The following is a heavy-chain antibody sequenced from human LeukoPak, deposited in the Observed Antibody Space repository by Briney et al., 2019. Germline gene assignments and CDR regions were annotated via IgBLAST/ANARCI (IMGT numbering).Heavy chain of an antibody. D-gene: IGHD3-3*01. CDR2: ISYDGSNK. CDR3: ARDRRGVEYYFDY. CDR1: GSTFSSYA. Sequence: GGSLRLSCAASGSTFSSYAMHWVRQAPGKGLEWVAVISYDGSNKYYADSVKGRFTISRDNSKNTLYLQMNSLRAEDTAVYYCARDRRGVEYYFDYWGREPWSPSPQ. V-gene: IGHV3-30-3*01. J-gene: IGHJ4*02.